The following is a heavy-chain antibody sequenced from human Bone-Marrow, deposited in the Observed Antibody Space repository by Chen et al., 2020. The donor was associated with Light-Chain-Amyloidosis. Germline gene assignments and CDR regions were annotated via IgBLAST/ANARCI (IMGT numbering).Heavy chain of an antibody. V-gene: IGHV5-51*01. D-gene: IGHD5-12*01. Sequence: EVQLEQSGPEVKKPGESLKISCKGSGYTFPNYWIGWGRQMPRKGLEWMGVIYPDDSDASVSPSFEGQVTISADTSSTAAYLQWRSLKASYTAMYYCARRREGYNFDYWGQGTLVTVSS. CDR3: ARRREGYNFDY. CDR2: IYPDDSDA. J-gene: IGHJ4*02. CDR1: GYTFPNYW.